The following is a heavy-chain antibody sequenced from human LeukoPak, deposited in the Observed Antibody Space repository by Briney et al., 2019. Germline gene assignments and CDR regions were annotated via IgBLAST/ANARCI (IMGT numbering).Heavy chain of an antibody. CDR1: GFTFSSYG. CDR3: ARDDQQLVPFDY. Sequence: PGGSLRLSCAASGFTFSSYGMHWVRQAPGKGLEWVAFIRYDGSNKYYADSVKGRFTTSRDNSKNTLYLQMNSLRAEDTAVYYCARDDQQLVPFDYWGQGTLVTVSS. CDR2: IRYDGSNK. V-gene: IGHV3-30*02. D-gene: IGHD6-13*01. J-gene: IGHJ4*02.